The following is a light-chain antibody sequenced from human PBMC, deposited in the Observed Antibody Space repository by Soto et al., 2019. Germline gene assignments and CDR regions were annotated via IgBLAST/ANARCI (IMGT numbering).Light chain of an antibody. CDR2: SVT. CDR3: SSYTTSSSYV. CDR1: SSDVGHYNY. V-gene: IGLV2-14*03. Sequence: QSVLTQPASVSGSPGQSITISCTGTSSDVGHYNYVSWYQQHPGKAPKLMISSVTNRPSGISNRFSGSKSGNTASLTISGLQTEDEADYYCSSYTTSSSYVFGTGTKV. J-gene: IGLJ1*01.